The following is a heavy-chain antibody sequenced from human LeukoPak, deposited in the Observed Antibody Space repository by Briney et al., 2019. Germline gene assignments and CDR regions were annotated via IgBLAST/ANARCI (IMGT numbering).Heavy chain of an antibody. V-gene: IGHV3-15*01. D-gene: IGHD1-26*01. CDR1: GFTFSDYY. Sequence: GGSLRLSCAASGFTFSDYYMSWIRQAPGKGLEWVGRVKSKTDGGTIDYTAPVKGRFTISRDDSKNILYLQMNSLKTEDTAVYYCIKVGAYDYWGPGTQVTVSS. J-gene: IGHJ4*02. CDR3: IKVGAYDY. CDR2: VKSKTDGGTI.